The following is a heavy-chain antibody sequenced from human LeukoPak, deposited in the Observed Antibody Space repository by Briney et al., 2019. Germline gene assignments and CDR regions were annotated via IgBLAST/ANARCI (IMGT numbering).Heavy chain of an antibody. CDR2: ISAYNGNT. V-gene: IGHV1-18*04. Sequence: ASVKVSCKASGYTFTGYYMHWVRQAPGQGLEWMGWISAYNGNTNYAQKLQGRVTMTTDTSTSTAYMELRSLRSDDTAVYYCARVPKIVVVVAARFDYWGQGTLVTVSS. J-gene: IGHJ4*02. CDR3: ARVPKIVVVVAARFDY. D-gene: IGHD2-15*01. CDR1: GYTFTGYY.